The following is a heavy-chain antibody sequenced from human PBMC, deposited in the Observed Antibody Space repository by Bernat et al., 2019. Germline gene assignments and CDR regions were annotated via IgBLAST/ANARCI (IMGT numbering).Heavy chain of an antibody. CDR3: ASPGYGGYYRNFDS. CDR2: IGSGGDIT. CDR1: GFTFSSYA. J-gene: IGHJ4*02. D-gene: IGHD5-12*01. V-gene: IGHV3-23*01. Sequence: EVQLLESGGGLVQPGGSLRLSCAASGFTFSSYAMNWVRQAPGKGLEWVSGIGSGGDITRYADSVKGRFTISRDNSKNTLYLQLNSLRAEDTAVYYCASPGYGGYYRNFDSWGQGTLVTVSS.